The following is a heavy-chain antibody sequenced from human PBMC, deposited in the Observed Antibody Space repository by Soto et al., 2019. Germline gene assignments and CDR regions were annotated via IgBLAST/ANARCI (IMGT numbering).Heavy chain of an antibody. CDR2: ISSTSAYI. CDR1: GFTFSSYA. Sequence: PGVSLRLSRAASGFTFSSYAMSWVRQARGKGLEWVSPISSTSAYIYYADAVKGRFTISRDNAKNSLYLKMNSLRAEDTAVYYCAREKSGADAWYFDLWGRGALVTVSS. J-gene: IGHJ2*01. CDR3: AREKSGADAWYFDL. D-gene: IGHD1-26*01. V-gene: IGHV3-21*06.